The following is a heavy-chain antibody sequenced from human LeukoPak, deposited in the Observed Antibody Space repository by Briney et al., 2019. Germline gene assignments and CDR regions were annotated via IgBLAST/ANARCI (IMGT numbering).Heavy chain of an antibody. CDR3: ARAGPMITFGGVIALFDY. D-gene: IGHD3-16*02. CDR2: ISSSGSTI. V-gene: IGHV3-48*03. CDR1: GFTFSSYE. J-gene: IGHJ4*02. Sequence: PGGSLRLSCAASGFTFSSYEMNWVRQAPGKGLEWVSYISSSGSTIYYADSVKGRFTISRDNAKNSLYLQMNSLRSDDTAVYYCARAGPMITFGGVIALFDYWGQGTLVTVSS.